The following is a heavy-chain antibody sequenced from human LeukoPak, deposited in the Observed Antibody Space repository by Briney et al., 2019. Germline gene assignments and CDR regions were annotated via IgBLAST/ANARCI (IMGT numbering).Heavy chain of an antibody. V-gene: IGHV3-30*03. Sequence: PGGSLRLSRAASGFTFSSFDMNWVRQAPGKGLEWVAIILYDESQKHYADPVKGRFTISRDNSKNTAYLQMYSLIPDDTAVYYCARGAGYWASDVWGRGTLVTVSS. D-gene: IGHD1-26*01. CDR1: GFTFSSFD. CDR3: ARGAGYWASDV. CDR2: ILYDESQK. J-gene: IGHJ3*01.